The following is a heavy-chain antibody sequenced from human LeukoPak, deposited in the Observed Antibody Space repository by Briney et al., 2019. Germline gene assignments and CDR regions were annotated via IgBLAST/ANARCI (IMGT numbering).Heavy chain of an antibody. CDR1: GGSISGYY. CDR3: ARGVYGASGYYLDH. Sequence: SETLSLTCTVSGGSISGYYWTWIRQTAGKEPEWIGRVHSSGGTSYHPSLQSRVTMSIDTSKNQFSLNLNSVTAADTAVYYCARGVYGASGYYLDHWGQGSLISVSS. V-gene: IGHV4-4*07. J-gene: IGHJ4*02. D-gene: IGHD4/OR15-4a*01. CDR2: VHSSGGT.